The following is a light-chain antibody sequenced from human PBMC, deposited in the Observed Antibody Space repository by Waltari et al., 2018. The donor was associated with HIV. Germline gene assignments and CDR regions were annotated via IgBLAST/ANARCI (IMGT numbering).Light chain of an antibody. CDR3: ASHAGSKDV. J-gene: IGLJ2*01. V-gene: IGLV2-8*01. Sequence: QSALTQPPSASGSPGQSVNISCTETSSDLGAYNYVSWFQQHPGKAPKPWIFDVSKRPSGVPVRFAGSKSGSTSSLTVSGLQAEEEADYYCASHAGSKDVFGGGTKLTV. CDR2: DVS. CDR1: SSDLGAYNY.